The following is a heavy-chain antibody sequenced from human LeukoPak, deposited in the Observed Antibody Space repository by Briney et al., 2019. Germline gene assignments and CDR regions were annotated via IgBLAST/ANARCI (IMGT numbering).Heavy chain of an antibody. CDR3: AREGVSGSQNWFDP. D-gene: IGHD1-26*01. CDR1: GFTFSEHS. V-gene: IGHV3-23*01. J-gene: IGHJ5*02. Sequence: GGSLRLSCEASGFTFSEHSMSWVRQAPGKGLEWVSTIKRDGSNTYYTDSVEGRFTISRDNSKNTLYLEMNTLRAEDTAVYYCAREGVSGSQNWFDPWGQGTLVTVSS. CDR2: IKRDGSNT.